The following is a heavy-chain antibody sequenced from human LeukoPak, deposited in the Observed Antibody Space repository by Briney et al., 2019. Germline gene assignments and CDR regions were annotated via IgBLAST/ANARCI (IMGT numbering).Heavy chain of an antibody. J-gene: IGHJ5*02. V-gene: IGHV4-39*01. CDR1: GGSISRSYYY. CDR3: TRHEHKALAGDT. CDR2: IYYSGNT. Sequence: SETLSLTCTVSGGSISRSYYYWGWIRQPPGKGLEWIGTIYYSGNTFYNPSLKSRVTIPVDTSINHFSLTLTSLTAADTAVYFCTRHEHKALAGDTWGPGTLVTVSS. D-gene: IGHD6-19*01.